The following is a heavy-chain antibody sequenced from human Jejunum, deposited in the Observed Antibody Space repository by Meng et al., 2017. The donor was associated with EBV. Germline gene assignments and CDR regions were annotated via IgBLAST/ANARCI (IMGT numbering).Heavy chain of an antibody. CDR3: ARYGSGYFPALWY. CDR1: GDSISSSNW. D-gene: IGHD3-3*01. Sequence: QVELQESGPGLVKPSGTLSISCAVSGDSISSSNWWSWVRQPPGKGLEWIGEIYHSGSTNYNPSLKSRVTISVDKSKNQFSLKLSSVTAADTAVYYCARYGSGYFPALWYWGQGTLVTVSS. V-gene: IGHV4-4*02. CDR2: IYHSGST. J-gene: IGHJ4*02.